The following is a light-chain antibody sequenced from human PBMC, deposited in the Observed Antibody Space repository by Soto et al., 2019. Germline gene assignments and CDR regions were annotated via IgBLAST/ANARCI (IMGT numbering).Light chain of an antibody. J-gene: IGKJ1*01. CDR3: QHYGSSRWT. V-gene: IGKV3-20*01. CDR2: GAS. Sequence: EIVLTQSPGTLSLSPGERATLSCRASQSVSSTYLAWYQQKPGQAPRLLIYGASSRATGIPDRFSGSGSGIDFTLTISRLEPEDYAMYYWQHYGSSRWTFGQGTRVDI. CDR1: QSVSSTY.